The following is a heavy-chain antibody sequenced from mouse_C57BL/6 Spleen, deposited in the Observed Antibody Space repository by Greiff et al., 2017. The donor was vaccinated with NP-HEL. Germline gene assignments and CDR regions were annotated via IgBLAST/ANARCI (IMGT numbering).Heavy chain of an antibody. CDR3: ARSPRGGDSTYYAMDY. D-gene: IGHD3-3*01. CDR2: IDPNSGGT. J-gene: IGHJ4*01. Sequence: QVQLQQPGAELVKPGASVKLSCKASGYTFTSYWMHWVKQRPGRGLEWIGRIDPNSGGTKYNEKFKSKATLTVDKPSSTAYMQLSSLTSEDSAVYYGARSPRGGDSTYYAMDYWGQGTSVTVSS. V-gene: IGHV1-72*01. CDR1: GYTFTSYW.